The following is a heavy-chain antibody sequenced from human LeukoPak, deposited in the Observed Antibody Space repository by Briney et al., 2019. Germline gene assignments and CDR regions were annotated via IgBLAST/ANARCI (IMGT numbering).Heavy chain of an antibody. CDR1: GFTFSSYG. Sequence: GGSLRLSCAASGFTFSSYGMHWVRQTPGKGLEWVAVLSYDGSNKYYADSVKGRFTISRDNSKNTPYLQMNSLGAEDTAVYYCVSFYETYWGRGTLVTVSS. D-gene: IGHD2/OR15-2a*01. J-gene: IGHJ4*02. CDR3: VSFYETY. V-gene: IGHV3-30*03. CDR2: LSYDGSNK.